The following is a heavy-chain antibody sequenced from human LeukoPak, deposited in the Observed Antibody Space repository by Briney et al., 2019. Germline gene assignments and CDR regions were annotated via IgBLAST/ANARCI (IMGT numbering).Heavy chain of an antibody. V-gene: IGHV3-48*01. J-gene: IGHJ4*02. CDR1: GFSFSRYS. Sequence: GGPLRLSCAASGFSFSRYSMNWVRQAPGKGLEWVSYISSSSATIYYADSVKGRFTISRDNAKNSLYLQMSSLRAEDTAVYYCASGAAVGTGQFDYWGQGTLVSVSS. CDR2: ISSSSATI. D-gene: IGHD6-13*01. CDR3: ASGAAVGTGQFDY.